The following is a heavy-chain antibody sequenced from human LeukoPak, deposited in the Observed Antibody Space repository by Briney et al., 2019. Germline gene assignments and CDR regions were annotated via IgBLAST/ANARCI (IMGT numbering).Heavy chain of an antibody. Sequence: PSGTLSLTCGVSGGSISSTNWWTWVRQPPGEGLEWIGEVHLSGRTNYNPSLESRVAMSVDMSENHISLKLTSVTAADTAVYYCAREGGPYRPLDYSGQGTLVTVSS. V-gene: IGHV4-4*02. CDR1: GGSISSTNW. CDR3: AREGGPYRPLDY. CDR2: VHLSGRT. J-gene: IGHJ4*02.